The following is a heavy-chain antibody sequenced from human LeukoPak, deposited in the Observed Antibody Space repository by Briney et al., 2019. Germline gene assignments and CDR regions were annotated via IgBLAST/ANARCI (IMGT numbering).Heavy chain of an antibody. D-gene: IGHD2-15*01. Sequence: GGSLRLSCAASGFTFSSYSMNWVRQAPGKGLEWVSYISTSSGTIYYADSVRGRFTISRDNAKNSLYLQMNSLRDEDTAVYYCARDRGYCSGGSCYTYYFDYWGQGTLVTVSS. CDR3: ARDRGYCSGGSCYTYYFDY. CDR2: ISTSSGTI. V-gene: IGHV3-48*02. CDR1: GFTFSSYS. J-gene: IGHJ4*02.